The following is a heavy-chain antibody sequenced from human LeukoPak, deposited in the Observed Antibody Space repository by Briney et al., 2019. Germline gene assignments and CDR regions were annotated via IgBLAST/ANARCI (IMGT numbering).Heavy chain of an antibody. D-gene: IGHD6-13*01. CDR2: ISGSGDST. V-gene: IGHV3-23*01. Sequence: GGSLSLSCAASGFTFSSYAMSWVRQAPGQGLEWVSAISGSGDSTYYGDSVKGRFTISRDNSKNTLYLQMNSLRAEDTAVYYCAKTRPLDSSSWSHGDYWGQGTLVTVSS. CDR1: GFTFSSYA. J-gene: IGHJ4*02. CDR3: AKTRPLDSSSWSHGDY.